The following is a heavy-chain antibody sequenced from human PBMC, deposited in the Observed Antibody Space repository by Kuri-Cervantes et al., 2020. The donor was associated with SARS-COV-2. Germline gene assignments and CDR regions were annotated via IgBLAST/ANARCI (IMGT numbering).Heavy chain of an antibody. CDR3: ARGAAMGDPRWFDP. V-gene: IGHV4-34*01. Sequence: SETLSLTCAVYGGSFSGYYWSWIRQPPGKGLGWIGEINHSGSTNYNPSLKSRVTVSVDTSENQFSLKLSSVTAADTAVYYCARGAAMGDPRWFDPWGQGTLVTVSS. CDR2: INHSGST. D-gene: IGHD2-2*01. CDR1: GGSFSGYY. J-gene: IGHJ5*02.